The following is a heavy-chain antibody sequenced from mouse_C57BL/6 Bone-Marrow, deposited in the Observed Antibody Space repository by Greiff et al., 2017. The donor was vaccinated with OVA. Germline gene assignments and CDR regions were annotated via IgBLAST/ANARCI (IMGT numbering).Heavy chain of an antibody. CDR1: GFNIKDDY. J-gene: IGHJ2*01. CDR3: TTGFITTYFDY. D-gene: IGHD1-1*01. V-gene: IGHV14-4*01. Sequence: EVQLQQSGAELVRPGASVKLSCTASGFNIKDDYMHWVKQRPEQGLEWIGWIDPENGDTEYASKFQGKATITADTSSNTAYLQLSSLTSEDTAVYYCTTGFITTYFDYWGQGTTLTVSS. CDR2: IDPENGDT.